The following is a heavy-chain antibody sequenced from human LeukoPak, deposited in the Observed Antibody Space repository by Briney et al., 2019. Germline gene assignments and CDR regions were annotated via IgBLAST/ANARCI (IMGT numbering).Heavy chain of an antibody. CDR2: ISSTSSYI. CDR3: ARDLYGDYVFDY. D-gene: IGHD4-17*01. CDR1: GFTFITYS. J-gene: IGHJ4*02. Sequence: GGSLRLSCVASGFTFITYSMNWVRQAPGKGLEWVSSISSTSSYIFYADSVKGRFTISRDNAKNSLYLQMNSLRVEDTAVYYCARDLYGDYVFDYWGQGTLVTVSS. V-gene: IGHV3-21*01.